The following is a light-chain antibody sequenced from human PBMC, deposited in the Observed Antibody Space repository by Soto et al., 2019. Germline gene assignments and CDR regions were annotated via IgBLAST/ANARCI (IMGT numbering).Light chain of an antibody. V-gene: IGKV3-20*01. Sequence: EIVLTQSPGTLSLSPGERATLSCRASQSVSNSYLAWYQQKPGQAPRLLIYGASSRATDIPDRFSGSGSGTDFTLTISRLEPEDFAVYYCQQYGRSPYTFGQGTKLEIK. J-gene: IGKJ2*01. CDR3: QQYGRSPYT. CDR2: GAS. CDR1: QSVSNSY.